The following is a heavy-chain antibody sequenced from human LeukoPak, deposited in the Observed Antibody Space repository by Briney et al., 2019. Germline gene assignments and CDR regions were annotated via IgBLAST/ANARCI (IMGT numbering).Heavy chain of an antibody. Sequence: GGSLRLSCAASGIAFDKNAMHWVRQAPGKGLEWVSGISLDSARIGYTDSVKGRFTISRDNAKNSVYLQINSLKTEDTALYYCVKDMTAGGADVWGKGTTVTVS. D-gene: IGHD2-21*02. J-gene: IGHJ6*03. CDR1: GIAFDKNA. V-gene: IGHV3-9*01. CDR3: VKDMTAGGADV. CDR2: ISLDSARI.